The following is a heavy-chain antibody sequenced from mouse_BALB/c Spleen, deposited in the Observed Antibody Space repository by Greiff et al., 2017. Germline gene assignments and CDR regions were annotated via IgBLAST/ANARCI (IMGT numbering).Heavy chain of an antibody. CDR3: ARESITTAYYYAMDY. Sequence: DVQLVESGGGLVQPGGSRKLSCAASGFTFSSFGMHWVRQAPEKGLEWVAYISSGSSTIYYADTVKGRFTISRDNPKNTLFLQMTSLRSEDTAMYYCARESITTAYYYAMDYWGQGTSVTVSS. V-gene: IGHV5-17*02. CDR2: ISSGSSTI. CDR1: GFTFSSFG. D-gene: IGHD1-2*01. J-gene: IGHJ4*01.